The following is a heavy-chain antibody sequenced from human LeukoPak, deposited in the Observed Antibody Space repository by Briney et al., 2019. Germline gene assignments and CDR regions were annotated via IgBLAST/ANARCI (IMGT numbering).Heavy chain of an antibody. V-gene: IGHV1-18*01. CDR3: ARGSDYGDHNWFDP. D-gene: IGHD4-17*01. J-gene: IGHJ5*02. CDR2: ISAQHGQT. CDR1: GYSETFYG. Sequence: ASVKVSCTTSGYSETFYGITWVRQVAGQGLEWMGWISAQHGQTEYAPNSQDRVTMTTDTYTNTAYMELRSLRSDDTAVYYCARGSDYGDHNWFDPWGQGTLVTVSS.